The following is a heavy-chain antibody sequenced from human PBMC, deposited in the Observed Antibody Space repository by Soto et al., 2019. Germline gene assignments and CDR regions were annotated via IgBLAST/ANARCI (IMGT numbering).Heavy chain of an antibody. CDR1: GFTFTYAW. CDR3: TKDTAGFIVVDSSYMAV. CDR2: IRSKTDGGTA. Sequence: SLRPSCAASGFTFTYAWMSWVRQAPGKGLEWVGRIRSKTDGGTAEYSAPVKGRFTVSRDDAKEMLYLEMNSLNTEDTGVYYCTKDTAGFIVVDSSYMAVWGTGTTATVSS. D-gene: IGHD2-21*01. J-gene: IGHJ6*03. V-gene: IGHV3-15*01.